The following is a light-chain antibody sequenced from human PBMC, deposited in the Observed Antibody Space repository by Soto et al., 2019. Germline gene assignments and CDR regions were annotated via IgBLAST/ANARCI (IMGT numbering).Light chain of an antibody. CDR2: S. CDR3: SSYTSSSTLVV. J-gene: IGLJ2*01. Sequence: QSALTQPASVSASPGQSITISCTGTSSDVGGYNYVSWYQQHPGKAPKLISNRPSGVSNRFSGSKSGNTASLTISGLQAEDEADYYCSSYTSSSTLVVFGGGTKLTVL. V-gene: IGLV2-14*01. CDR1: SSDVGGYNY.